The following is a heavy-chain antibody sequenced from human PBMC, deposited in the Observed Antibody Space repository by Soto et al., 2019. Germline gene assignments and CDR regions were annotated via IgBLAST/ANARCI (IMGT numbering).Heavy chain of an antibody. J-gene: IGHJ4*02. CDR3: ARHHIGPGSWDY. Sequence: VSCNASGYTFTSYGVSLVVQAPGQGLEWMGVISPGGGSTTYAQKFQARVIMTTDTSTSTVYMELSSLRSEDTAVYYCARHHIGPGSWDYWGQGTLVTVSS. CDR2: ISPGGGST. D-gene: IGHD6-13*01. CDR1: GYTFTSYG. V-gene: IGHV1-46*01.